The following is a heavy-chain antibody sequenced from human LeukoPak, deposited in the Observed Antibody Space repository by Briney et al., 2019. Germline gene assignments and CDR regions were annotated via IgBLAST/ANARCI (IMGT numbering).Heavy chain of an antibody. CDR1: GASVTTSLR. D-gene: IGHD3-3*01. Sequence: SETLFLTCAVSGASVTTSLRCNWVRQSPGKGLEWIGELHHSGNIIYNPSLKTRVSMSVDKSKNQYSLTLHSVTAADTGIYYCAGRVRFLEWDWGPGTPVTVSA. V-gene: IGHV4-4*02. J-gene: IGHJ4*02. CDR2: LHHSGNI. CDR3: AGRVRFLEWD.